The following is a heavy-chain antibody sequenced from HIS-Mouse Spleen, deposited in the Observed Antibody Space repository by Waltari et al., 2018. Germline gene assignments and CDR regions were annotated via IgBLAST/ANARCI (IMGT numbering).Heavy chain of an antibody. J-gene: IGHJ2*01. D-gene: IGHD6-13*01. Sequence: QLQLQESGPGLVKPSETLSLTCTVSGGSISSSSYYWGWIRQPPGKGLEWIGSINYRGSTYYNPSLKSRVTISVDTSKNQLSLKLSAGTAADTAVYYCAREIPYSSSWYDWYFDLWGRGTLVTVSS. V-gene: IGHV4-39*07. CDR3: AREIPYSSSWYDWYFDL. CDR1: GGSISSSSYY. CDR2: INYRGST.